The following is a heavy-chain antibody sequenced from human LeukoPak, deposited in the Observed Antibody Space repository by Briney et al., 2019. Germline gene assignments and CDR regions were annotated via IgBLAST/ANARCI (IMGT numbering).Heavy chain of an antibody. CDR1: GFTFSSYA. D-gene: IGHD3-10*01. CDR2: ISYDGSNK. CDR3: ASDKLRLYYGSGSSFDY. Sequence: GRSLRLSCAASGFTFSSYAMHWVRQAPGKGLEWVAVISYDGSNKYYADSVKGRFTISRDNSKNTLYLQMNSLRAEDTAVYYCASDKLRLYYGSGSSFDYWGQGTLVTVSS. V-gene: IGHV3-30*04. J-gene: IGHJ4*02.